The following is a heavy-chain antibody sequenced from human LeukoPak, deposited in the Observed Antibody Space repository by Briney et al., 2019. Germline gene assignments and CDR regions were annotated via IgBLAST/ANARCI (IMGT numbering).Heavy chain of an antibody. CDR1: GGSISSYY. CDR3: ASLSGSYSGY. Sequence: SETLSLTCTVSGGSISSYYWSWIRQPPGKGLEWIGYIYYSGSTNYNPSLKSRVTISVDTSKNQFSLKLSSVTAADTAVYYCASLSGSYSGYWGRGTLVTVSS. V-gene: IGHV4-59*01. J-gene: IGHJ4*02. CDR2: IYYSGST. D-gene: IGHD1-26*01.